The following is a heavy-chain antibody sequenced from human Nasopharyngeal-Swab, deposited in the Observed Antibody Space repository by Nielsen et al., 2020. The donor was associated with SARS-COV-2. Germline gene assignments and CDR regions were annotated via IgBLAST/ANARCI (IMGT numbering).Heavy chain of an antibody. V-gene: IGHV3-13*01. Sequence: GGSLRLSCAASGFTFSSYDMHWVRQATGKGLEWVSAIGTAGDTYYPGSVKGRFTISRENAKNSLYLQMNSLRAGDTAVYYCARDRSGWYLDYWGQGTLVTVSS. D-gene: IGHD6-19*01. CDR1: GFTFSSYD. CDR2: IGTAGDT. J-gene: IGHJ4*02. CDR3: ARDRSGWYLDY.